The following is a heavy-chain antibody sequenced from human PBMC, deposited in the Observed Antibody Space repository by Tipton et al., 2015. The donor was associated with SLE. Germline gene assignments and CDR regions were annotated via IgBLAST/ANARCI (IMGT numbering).Heavy chain of an antibody. CDR1: GYTFSSYE. Sequence: QLVQSGAEVKKPGASVKVSCKASGYTFSSYEINWVRQATGQGLEWMGWMNPDSGNTDYAQKFQGRVTMTRSTSISTAYMELSSLRSEDTAVYYCARGPWGPNKRDHGWFDPWGQGTLVTVSS. CDR2: MNPDSGNT. J-gene: IGHJ5*02. D-gene: IGHD3-16*01. CDR3: ARGPWGPNKRDHGWFDP. V-gene: IGHV1-8*01.